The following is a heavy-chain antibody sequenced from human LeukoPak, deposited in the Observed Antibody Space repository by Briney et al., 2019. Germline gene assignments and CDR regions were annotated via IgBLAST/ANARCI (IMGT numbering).Heavy chain of an antibody. Sequence: GGSLRLSCAASGFTFSSSWMSWIRQAPGKGLEWVSYISSSGSTIYYADSVKGRFTISRDNAKNSLYLQMNSLRAEDTAVYYCATQYYYDLAFDYWGQGTLVTVSS. V-gene: IGHV3-11*01. CDR2: ISSSGSTI. CDR3: ATQYYYDLAFDY. J-gene: IGHJ4*02. CDR1: GFTFSSSW. D-gene: IGHD3-22*01.